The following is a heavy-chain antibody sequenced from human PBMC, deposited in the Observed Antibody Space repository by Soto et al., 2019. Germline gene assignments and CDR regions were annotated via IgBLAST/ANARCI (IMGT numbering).Heavy chain of an antibody. D-gene: IGHD3-3*01. CDR3: ARGSHVLRFLEWLPYFDY. CDR1: GYTFTSYD. Sequence: GXSVKVSCKASGYTFTSYDINWVRQATGQGLEWMGWMNPNSGNTGYAQKFQGRVTMTRNTSISTAYMELSSLRSEDTAVYYCARGSHVLRFLEWLPYFDYWGQGTLVTGSS. V-gene: IGHV1-8*01. CDR2: MNPNSGNT. J-gene: IGHJ4*02.